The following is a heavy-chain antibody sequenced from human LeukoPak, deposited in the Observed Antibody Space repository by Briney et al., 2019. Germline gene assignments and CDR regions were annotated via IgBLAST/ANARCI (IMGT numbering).Heavy chain of an antibody. Sequence: GGSLRLSCAASGFTFSSYSMNWVRQAPGKGLEWVSSISSSSSYIYYADSVKGRFTISRDNAKNSLYLQMNSLRAEDTAVYYCARQIKGISIAARPLDYWGQGTLVTVSS. CDR2: ISSSSSYI. D-gene: IGHD6-6*01. CDR3: ARQIKGISIAARPLDY. CDR1: GFTFSSYS. J-gene: IGHJ4*02. V-gene: IGHV3-21*01.